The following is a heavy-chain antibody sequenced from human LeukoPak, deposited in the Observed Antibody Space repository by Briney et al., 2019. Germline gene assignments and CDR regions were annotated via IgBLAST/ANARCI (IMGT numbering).Heavy chain of an antibody. Sequence: PGGSLRLSCAASGFTFSSYEMNWVRQAPGKGLEGVSYISSSGSTIYYAGSVKGRFTISRDNAKNSLYLQMNSLSAEDTAVYYCAELGITMIGGVWGKGTTVTISS. CDR1: GFTFSSYE. V-gene: IGHV3-48*03. CDR2: ISSSGSTI. D-gene: IGHD3-10*02. CDR3: AELGITMIGGV. J-gene: IGHJ6*04.